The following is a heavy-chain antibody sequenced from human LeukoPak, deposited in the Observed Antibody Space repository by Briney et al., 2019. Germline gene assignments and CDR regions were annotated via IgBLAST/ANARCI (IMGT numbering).Heavy chain of an antibody. CDR1: GFTFSSYG. D-gene: IGHD3-10*01. Sequence: PGGSLRLSCAASGFTFSSYGMSWVRQAPGKGLEWVSAISGSGGSTYYADSVKGRFTISRDNSKNTLYLQMNSLRAEDTAVYYCAKWPLAVRGVIIPLPYWGQGTLVTVSS. CDR3: AKWPLAVRGVIIPLPY. CDR2: ISGSGGST. J-gene: IGHJ4*02. V-gene: IGHV3-23*01.